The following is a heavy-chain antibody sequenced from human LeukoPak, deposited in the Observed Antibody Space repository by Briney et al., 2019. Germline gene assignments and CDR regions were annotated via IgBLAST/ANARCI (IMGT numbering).Heavy chain of an antibody. V-gene: IGHV5-51*01. CDR3: ARPNITSYYDSRGYDAFDV. CDR2: IYPGDSDT. J-gene: IGHJ3*01. CDR1: GYSFIDSW. Sequence: GESLKISCKGSGYSFIDSWIAWVRQMPGKGLEWMGIIYPGDSDTRYSPSFQGQVTISADKSVNSAYLQWSSLKASDTAMYYCARPNITSYYDSRGYDAFDVWGQGTMVTVSS. D-gene: IGHD3-22*01.